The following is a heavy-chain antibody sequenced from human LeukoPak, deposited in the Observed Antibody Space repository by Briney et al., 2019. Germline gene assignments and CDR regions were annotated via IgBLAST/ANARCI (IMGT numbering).Heavy chain of an antibody. CDR2: INHSGST. CDR3: ARDNTSSWGEYYFDY. D-gene: IGHD6-13*01. CDR1: GGSFSGYY. J-gene: IGHJ4*02. Sequence: SETLSLTCAVYGGSFSGYYWSWIRQPPGKGLEWIGEINHSGSTNYNPSLKSRVTISVDTSKNQSSLKLSSVTAADTAVYYCARDNTSSWGEYYFDYWGQGTLVTVSS. V-gene: IGHV4-34*01.